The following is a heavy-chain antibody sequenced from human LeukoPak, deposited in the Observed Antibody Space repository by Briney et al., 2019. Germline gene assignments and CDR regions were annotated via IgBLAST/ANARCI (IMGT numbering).Heavy chain of an antibody. V-gene: IGHV1-18*01. D-gene: IGHD5-18*01. CDR2: ISASNANT. CDR3: ARARGYSYGYSDY. J-gene: IGHJ4*02. CDR1: GYTFNSYG. Sequence: ASVKVSCKASGYTFNSYGINWVRQAPGQGLEWIGWISASNANTDYAQRFQGRVTMTTDTSTTTAYMELTSLRSDDTAVYYCARARGYSYGYSDYWGQGTLVTVSS.